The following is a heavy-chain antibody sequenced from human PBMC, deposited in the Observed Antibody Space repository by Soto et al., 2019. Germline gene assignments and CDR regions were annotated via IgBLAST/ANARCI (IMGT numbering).Heavy chain of an antibody. Sequence: PSETLSLTCAVYGGSFSGYYWSWIRQPPGKGLEWIGEINHSGSTNYNPSLKSRVTISVDTSKNQFSLKLSSVTAADTAVYYCARDRIGYGSGSYYPNYYYYGMDVWGQGTTVTVSS. CDR2: INHSGST. J-gene: IGHJ6*02. CDR3: ARDRIGYGSGSYYPNYYYYGMDV. V-gene: IGHV4-34*01. D-gene: IGHD3-10*01. CDR1: GGSFSGYY.